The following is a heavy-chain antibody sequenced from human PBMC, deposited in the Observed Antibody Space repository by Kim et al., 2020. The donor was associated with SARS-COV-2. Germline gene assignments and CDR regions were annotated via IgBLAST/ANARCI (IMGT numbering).Heavy chain of an antibody. Sequence: NTKYSQKFQGRVTITRDTSASTAYMELSSLRSEDTAVYYCARTSATPLDYWGQGTLVTVSS. CDR3: ARTSATPLDY. V-gene: IGHV1-3*01. J-gene: IGHJ4*02. CDR2: NT.